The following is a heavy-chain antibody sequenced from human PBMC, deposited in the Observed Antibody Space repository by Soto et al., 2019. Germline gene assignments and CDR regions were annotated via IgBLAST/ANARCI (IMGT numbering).Heavy chain of an antibody. D-gene: IGHD1-26*01. CDR3: VREDGVVGASSAFDS. CDR2: INGRSNYK. V-gene: IGHV3-21*01. J-gene: IGHJ4*02. Sequence: GGSLMPACMASGFTLTTYTMNWVRQGPGTGLEWVSSINGRSNYKYYSDSVKGRFTVSRDNAQNSLFLQMSRLGPEDTAVYYCVREDGVVGASSAFDSWGQGTLVTVSS. CDR1: GFTLTTYT.